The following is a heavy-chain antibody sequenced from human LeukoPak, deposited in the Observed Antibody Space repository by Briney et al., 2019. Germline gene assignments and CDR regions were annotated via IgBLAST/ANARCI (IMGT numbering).Heavy chain of an antibody. Sequence: SETLSLTCTVSGGSISSSSYYWGWIRQPPGKGLEWIGSIYYSGSTYYNPSLKSRVTISVDTSKNQFSLKLSSVTAADTAVYYCARDDTGIAAPRPLGLFDYWGQGTLVTVSS. J-gene: IGHJ4*02. CDR2: IYYSGST. D-gene: IGHD6-13*01. CDR1: GGSISSSSYY. V-gene: IGHV4-39*07. CDR3: ARDDTGIAAPRPLGLFDY.